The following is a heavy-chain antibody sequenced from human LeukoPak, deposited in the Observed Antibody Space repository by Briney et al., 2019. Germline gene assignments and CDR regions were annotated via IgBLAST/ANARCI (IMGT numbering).Heavy chain of an antibody. Sequence: GGSLRLSCAASGFTFSTYAVNWVRQAPGKGLEWVSTISGSGGGTYYADSVKGRFTISRDNSKNTLYLQMSSLRAEDTAVYYCAKDRGRYYDSSGYYWGYYFDSWGQGILVTVST. V-gene: IGHV3-23*01. D-gene: IGHD3-22*01. J-gene: IGHJ4*02. CDR2: ISGSGGGT. CDR3: AKDRGRYYDSSGYYWGYYFDS. CDR1: GFTFSTYA.